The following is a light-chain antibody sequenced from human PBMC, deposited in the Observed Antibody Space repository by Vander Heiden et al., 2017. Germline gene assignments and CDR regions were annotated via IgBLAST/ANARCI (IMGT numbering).Light chain of an antibody. CDR3: QQYDNRPT. CDR2: DAS. V-gene: IGKV1-33*01. Sequence: DIQMTQSPPSLSASVGDRVTITCQASQDISNYLNWYQQKPGKAPKLLIYDASNLETGVPSRFSGSGSGTDFTFTISSLQPEDIATYYCQQYDNRPTFGGVTKVEIK. CDR1: QDISNY. J-gene: IGKJ4*01.